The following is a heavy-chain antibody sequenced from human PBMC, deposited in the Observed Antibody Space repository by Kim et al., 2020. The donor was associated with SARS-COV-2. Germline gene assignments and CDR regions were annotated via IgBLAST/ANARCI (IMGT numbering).Heavy chain of an antibody. CDR2: IHDAGST. D-gene: IGHD7-27*01. CDR1: GSSVRSSY. J-gene: IGHJ4*02. V-gene: IGHV3-53*01. Sequence: GSLRLSCAVSGSSVRSSYMTWVRQAPGKGLEWVSAIHDAGSTYYADSVKGRFTISRDIPKDTLYLQMNSLRAEDTAVYYCSSSTLGAYFDYWGQGSLVTVSS. CDR3: SSSTLGAYFDY.